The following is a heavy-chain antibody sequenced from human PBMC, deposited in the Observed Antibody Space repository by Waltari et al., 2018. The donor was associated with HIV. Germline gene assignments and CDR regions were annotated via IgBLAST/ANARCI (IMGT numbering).Heavy chain of an antibody. CDR1: GWSFNRDN. CDR3: ARTHLLGTVLVLPGAWKMKGNWFDP. CDR2: NNPHGHT. J-gene: IGHJ5*02. V-gene: IGHV4-34*01. Sequence: QVPLHQWGARLLQPSGLLPLTCALYGWSFNRDNQTWYRQPPEKAPGLSGGNNPHGHTNYHPSFIDRVRILVDTSRNQFSLTMVSLTAADTAVYFCARTHLLGTVLVLPGAWKMKGNWFDPWGQGTQVTVS. D-gene: IGHD3-3*01.